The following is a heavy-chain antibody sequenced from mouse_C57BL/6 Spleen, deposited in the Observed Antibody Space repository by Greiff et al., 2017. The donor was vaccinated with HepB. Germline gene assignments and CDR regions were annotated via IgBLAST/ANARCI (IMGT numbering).Heavy chain of an antibody. Sequence: VQLQQSGPELVKPGASVKISCKASGYAFSSSWMNWVKQRPGKGLEWIGRIYPGDGDTNYNGKFKGKATLTADKSSSTAYMQLSSLTSEDSAVYFCASDGYGGWFAYWGQGTLVTVSA. CDR2: IYPGDGDT. J-gene: IGHJ3*01. CDR3: ASDGYGGWFAY. D-gene: IGHD2-3*01. CDR1: GYAFSSSW. V-gene: IGHV1-82*01.